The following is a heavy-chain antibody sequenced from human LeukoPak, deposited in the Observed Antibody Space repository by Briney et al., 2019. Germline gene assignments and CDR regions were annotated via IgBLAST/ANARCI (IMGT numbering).Heavy chain of an antibody. CDR3: ARGLRYFDWLFPREFDY. CDR1: GYSFNSYW. V-gene: IGHV5-51*01. J-gene: IGHJ4*02. CDR2: IYPGDSDT. Sequence: GGSLKIPCQGSGYSFNSYWIGWVRQMPAKGLAGMGIIYPGDSDTRYSPSFQGQVTISADKSISTAYLQWSSLKASDTAMYYCARGLRYFDWLFPREFDYWGQGTLVTVSS. D-gene: IGHD3-9*01.